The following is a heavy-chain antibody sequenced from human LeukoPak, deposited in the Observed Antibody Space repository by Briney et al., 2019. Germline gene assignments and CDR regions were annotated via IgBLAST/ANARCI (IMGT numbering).Heavy chain of an antibody. J-gene: IGHJ4*02. D-gene: IGHD1-26*01. CDR2: IYYSGCT. CDR3: ARQGRSYWGYFDY. Sequence: PSETLSLTCTVSGGSISSSSYYWGWLRQPPGEGLEWIGSIYYSGCTYYNSSLRSPVTISVDTSRNQFSLNLSSVTAADTAVYYCARQGRSYWGYFDYWGQGTLVTVSS. V-gene: IGHV4-39*01. CDR1: GGSISSSSYY.